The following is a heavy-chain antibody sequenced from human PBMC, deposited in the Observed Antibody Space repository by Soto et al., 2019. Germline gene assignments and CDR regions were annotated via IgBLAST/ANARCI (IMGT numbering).Heavy chain of an antibody. D-gene: IGHD3-3*01. V-gene: IGHV1-8*01. CDR3: ARVPAGGITIFGVVILNYGMDV. J-gene: IGHJ6*02. Sequence: ASVKVSCKASGYTFTSYDINWVRQATGQGLEWMGWMNPNSGNTGYAQKFQGRVTMTRNTSISTAYMELSSLRSEDTAVYYCARVPAGGITIFGVVILNYGMDVWGQGTLVTVSS. CDR2: MNPNSGNT. CDR1: GYTFTSYD.